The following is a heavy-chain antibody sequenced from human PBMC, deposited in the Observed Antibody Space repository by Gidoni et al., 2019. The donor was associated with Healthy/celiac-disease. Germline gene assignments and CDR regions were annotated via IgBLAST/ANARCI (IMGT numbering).Heavy chain of an antibody. CDR2: ISSSGSTI. J-gene: IGHJ6*02. Sequence: EVQLVESGGGLVQPGGSLRLSCAASGFPFSSYEMNWVRQAPGKGLEWVSYISSSGSTIYYADSVKGRFTISRDNAKNSLYLQMNSLRAEDTAVYYCARVRRWLQIEDYYYGMDVWGQGTTVTVSS. D-gene: IGHD5-12*01. CDR3: ARVRRWLQIEDYYYGMDV. CDR1: GFPFSSYE. V-gene: IGHV3-48*03.